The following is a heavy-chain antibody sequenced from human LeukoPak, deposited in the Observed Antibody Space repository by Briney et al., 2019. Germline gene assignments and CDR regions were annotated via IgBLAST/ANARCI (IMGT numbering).Heavy chain of an antibody. CDR3: ARDGSRSGRENFFDY. CDR2: IYHSGST. D-gene: IGHD6-25*01. V-gene: IGHV4-30-2*01. Sequence: PSETLSLTCAVSGGSISSGGYSWSWIRQPPGKGLEWIGYIYHSGSTYYNPSLKSRVTISVDRSKNQFSLKLSSVTAADTAVYYCARDGSRSGRENFFDYWGQGTLVTVSS. CDR1: GGSISSGGYS. J-gene: IGHJ4*02.